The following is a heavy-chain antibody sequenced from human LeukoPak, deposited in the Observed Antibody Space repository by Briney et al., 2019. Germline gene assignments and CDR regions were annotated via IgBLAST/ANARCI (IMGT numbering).Heavy chain of an antibody. V-gene: IGHV4-59*08. J-gene: IGHJ6*03. D-gene: IGHD4-17*01. CDR3: ARWVWTTVTTNYYYYMDV. CDR1: GFTFRSYA. Sequence: GSLRLSCEASGFTFRSYAMSWVRQPPGQGLEWIGYMYNSGSTKYNPSLKSRVTISVDTSKNQFSLKVTSVTAADTAVYYCARWVWTTVTTNYYYYMDVWGKGTTVTVSS. CDR2: MYNSGST.